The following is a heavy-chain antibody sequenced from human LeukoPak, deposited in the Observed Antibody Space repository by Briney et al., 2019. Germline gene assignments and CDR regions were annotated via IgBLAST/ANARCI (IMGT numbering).Heavy chain of an antibody. CDR2: IKHDGSAK. J-gene: IGHJ4*02. V-gene: IGHV3-7*01. CDR3: ARDTARGDCDH. D-gene: IGHD6-25*01. Sequence: GGSLRLSCAASGFTFSHYWMSWVRQAPGKGLEWVANIKHDGSAKYYVDSVKGRFTISRDNAKNSLFLQMNSLRAEDTSVYYCARDTARGDCDHWGQGSLVPVSS. CDR1: GFTFSHYW.